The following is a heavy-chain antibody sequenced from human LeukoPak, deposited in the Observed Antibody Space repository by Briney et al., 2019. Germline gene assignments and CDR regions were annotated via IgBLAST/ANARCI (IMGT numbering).Heavy chain of an antibody. J-gene: IGHJ4*02. CDR3: ARRQYRSSWYYFDY. CDR1: GFSLSSYW. Sequence: PGGSLRLSCADSGFSLSSYWMHWVRQAPGKGLVWVSRINSDGSTTNYADSVKGRFTISRDNAKNTLYLQMNSLRAEDTAVYYCARRQYRSSWYYFDYWGQGTLVTVSS. V-gene: IGHV3-74*01. CDR2: INSDGSTT. D-gene: IGHD6-13*01.